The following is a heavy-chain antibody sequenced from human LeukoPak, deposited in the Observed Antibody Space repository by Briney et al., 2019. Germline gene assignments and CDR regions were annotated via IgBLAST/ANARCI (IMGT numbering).Heavy chain of an antibody. CDR2: ISYDGNNK. CDR1: GFTFSSYA. Sequence: GGSLRLSCAASGFTFSSYAMHWVRQAPGKGLEWVAVISYDGNNKYYADSVKGRFTISRDNSKNTLYLQMNSLRAEDTAVYYCAREDYGDSYFDYWGQGTLVTVSS. V-gene: IGHV3-30-3*01. D-gene: IGHD4-17*01. J-gene: IGHJ4*02. CDR3: AREDYGDSYFDY.